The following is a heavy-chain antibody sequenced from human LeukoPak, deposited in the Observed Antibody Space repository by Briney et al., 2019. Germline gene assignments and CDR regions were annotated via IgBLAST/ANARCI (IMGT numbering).Heavy chain of an antibody. J-gene: IGHJ4*02. Sequence: GGSLRLSCAASGFTFSSYAMSWVRQAPGKGLEWVSAISGSGGSTYYADSAKGRFTISRDNSKNTLYLQMNSLRAEDTAVYYCAKDVGGSYKPYFDYWGQGTLVTVSS. CDR2: ISGSGGST. V-gene: IGHV3-23*01. CDR3: AKDVGGSYKPYFDY. D-gene: IGHD1-26*01. CDR1: GFTFSSYA.